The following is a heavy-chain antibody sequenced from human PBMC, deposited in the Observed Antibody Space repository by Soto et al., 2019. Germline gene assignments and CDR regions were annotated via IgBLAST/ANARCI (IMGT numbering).Heavy chain of an antibody. D-gene: IGHD5-12*01. Sequence: QVQLQESGPGLVKPSQTLSLSCTVSGASINSGDYYWSWIRQPPGQGLEWIGYIYYTGNTFFNPYVKCRVSISVDTPKNQFSLGLNFVTSADTAVYYCSGLPDGYTSGLDSWVPGTLVTVSS. J-gene: IGHJ4*02. CDR3: SGLPDGYTSGLDS. CDR1: GASINSGDYY. CDR2: IYYTGNT. V-gene: IGHV4-30-4*01.